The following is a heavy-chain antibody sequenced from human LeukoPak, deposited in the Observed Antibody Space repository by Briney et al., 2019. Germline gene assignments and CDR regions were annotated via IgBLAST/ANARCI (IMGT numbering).Heavy chain of an antibody. CDR1: GLVFGKYA. CDR3: AKGRCSGPGCDSFDC. V-gene: IGHV3-23*01. J-gene: IGHJ4*02. D-gene: IGHD5-12*01. Sequence: PGGSLRLSCAASGLVFGKYAMAWVRQAPGKGLECVSIISDDSSFTYYLDSVKGRSTIFRDNSKNTLYLHMNSLKAEDTAVYYCAKGRCSGPGCDSFDCWGQGTLVTVSS. CDR2: ISDDSSFT.